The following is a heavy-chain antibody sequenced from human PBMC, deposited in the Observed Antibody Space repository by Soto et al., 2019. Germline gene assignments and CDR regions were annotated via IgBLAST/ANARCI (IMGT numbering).Heavy chain of an antibody. V-gene: IGHV6-1*01. CDR1: GDSVSSNTAS. D-gene: IGHD2-2*01. CDR3: AKGANLGPITSYAFDS. CDR2: TYFRSKWYN. Sequence: PSQTLSLTCVISGDSVSSNTASWNWIRQSPSRGLEWLGRTYFRSKWYNYYAVSEKSRIIINPDTSNNQFSLQLNSVTPEDTAVNVSAKGANLGPITSYAFDSSGQGIMVTVSS. J-gene: IGHJ4*02.